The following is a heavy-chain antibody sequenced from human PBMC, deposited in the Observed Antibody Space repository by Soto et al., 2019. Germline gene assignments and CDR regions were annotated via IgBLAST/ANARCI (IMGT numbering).Heavy chain of an antibody. V-gene: IGHV3-7*03. CDR2: IKQDGSER. Sequence: PGGSLRLSCVASGFTFSGYWMSWVRQAPGKGLEWVAKIKQDGSERHYVDSVKGRFTISRDNANNSVFLQMNNLRDEDTAVYYCVREPGPRPVACWGLGWFVHWGQGSRVTVSS. CDR1: GFTFSGYW. CDR3: VREPGPRPVACWGLGWFVH. J-gene: IGHJ5*02. D-gene: IGHD7-27*01.